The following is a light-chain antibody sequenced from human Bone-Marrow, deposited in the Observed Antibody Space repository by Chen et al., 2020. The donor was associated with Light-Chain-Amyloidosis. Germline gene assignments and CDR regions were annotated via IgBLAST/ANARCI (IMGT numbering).Light chain of an antibody. Sequence: DIQMTQSPSTLSGSVGDRVTITCRASQSISSWLAWYQQKPGKAPKLLIYQASTLISGVPSRFSGSGAGTEYIFTISGLQTDDFATYYCQQDESYPRTFGQGTKVEI. J-gene: IGKJ1*01. V-gene: IGKV1-5*03. CDR3: QQDESYPRT. CDR1: QSISSW. CDR2: QAS.